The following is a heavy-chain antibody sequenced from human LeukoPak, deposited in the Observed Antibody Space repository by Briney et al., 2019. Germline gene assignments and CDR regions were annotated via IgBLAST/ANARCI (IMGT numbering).Heavy chain of an antibody. D-gene: IGHD6-13*01. Sequence: GGSLRLSCAASGFTLSSYWMSWVRQAPGKGVEWVANIKQDGSEKYYVDSVKGRYTISRDNAKNSLYLQMNSLRAEDTAVYYCARVGSSWCLDCWGQGTLVTVSS. CDR3: ARVGSSWCLDC. V-gene: IGHV3-7*02. J-gene: IGHJ4*02. CDR2: IKQDGSEK. CDR1: GFTLSSYW.